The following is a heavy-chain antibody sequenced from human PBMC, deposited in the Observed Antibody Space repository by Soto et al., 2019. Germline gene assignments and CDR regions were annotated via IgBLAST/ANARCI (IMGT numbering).Heavy chain of an antibody. V-gene: IGHV3-21*01. J-gene: IGHJ4*02. D-gene: IGHD3-10*01. CDR3: GRDNNFYASGRGVDY. CDR2: ITSSSNQI. CDR1: GFTFSSYS. Sequence: EVQLVESGGGLVEPGGSLRLSCAASGFTFSSYSMNWVRQAPGKGLEWVSSITSSSNQIHYTDSVKGRFTISRDNAKNSLDLQMTSLRAEDTAIYYCGRDNNFYASGRGVDYSGQGTLVTVSS.